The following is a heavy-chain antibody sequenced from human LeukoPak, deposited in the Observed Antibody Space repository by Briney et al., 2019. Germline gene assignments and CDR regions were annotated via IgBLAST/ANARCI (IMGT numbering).Heavy chain of an antibody. CDR1: GGSINSRSYY. D-gene: IGHD3-3*01. Sequence: SETLSLTCNVSGGSINSRSYYWGWIRQPPGKGLEWIGSIYYGGSTYYNPSLTSRVAILVDTSENQFSLKLSSVTAADTAVYYCARVGPLRFLEWINWFDPWGQGTLVTVSS. V-gene: IGHV4-39*07. CDR2: IYYGGST. J-gene: IGHJ5*02. CDR3: ARVGPLRFLEWINWFDP.